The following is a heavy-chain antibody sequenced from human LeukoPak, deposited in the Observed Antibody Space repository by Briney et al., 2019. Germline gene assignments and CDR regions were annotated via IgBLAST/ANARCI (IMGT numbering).Heavy chain of an antibody. CDR3: ARADSSGWYGFDY. CDR2: ISYDGSNK. V-gene: IGHV3-30*04. CDR1: GFTFSSYA. Sequence: PGGSLRLSCAASGFTFSSYAMHWVRQAPGKGLEWVAVISYDGSNKYYADSVKGRFTISRDNSKNTLYLQMNSLRAEDTAVYYCARADSSGWYGFDYWGQGTLVTVSS. J-gene: IGHJ4*02. D-gene: IGHD6-19*01.